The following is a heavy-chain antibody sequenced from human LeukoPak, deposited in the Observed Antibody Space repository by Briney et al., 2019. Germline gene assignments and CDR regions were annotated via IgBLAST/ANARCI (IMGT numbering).Heavy chain of an antibody. CDR3: ARDRGVVLNWFDP. V-gene: IGHV3-74*01. Sequence: GGSLRLSCAASGFTFSNYWMHWVRQAPGKGLVWVSRINSDGINTSYADSVKGRFTFSRDNSKNTLYLQMTSLRAEDTAVYYCARDRGVVLNWFDPWGQGTLVTVSS. CDR2: INSDGINT. D-gene: IGHD2-15*01. CDR1: GFTFSNYW. J-gene: IGHJ5*02.